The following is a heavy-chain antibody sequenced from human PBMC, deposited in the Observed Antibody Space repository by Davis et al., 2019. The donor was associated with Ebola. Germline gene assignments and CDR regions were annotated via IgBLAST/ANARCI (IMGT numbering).Heavy chain of an antibody. J-gene: IGHJ4*02. V-gene: IGHV3-73*01. CDR1: GFTFSVSA. CDR2: IRTRSNRFST. Sequence: GGSLRLSCAASGFTFSVSAIHWVRQASGKGPEWVGRIRTRSNRFSTAYAASVKGRFTVSRDDSKNTAYLQMNSLRAEDTAVYYCARDLKQIVVVPAFLYYWGQGTLVTVSS. D-gene: IGHD2-2*01. CDR3: ARDLKQIVVVPAFLYY.